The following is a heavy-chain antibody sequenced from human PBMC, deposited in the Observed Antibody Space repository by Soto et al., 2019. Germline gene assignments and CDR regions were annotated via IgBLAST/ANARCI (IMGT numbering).Heavy chain of an antibody. Sequence: QAPGKGLEWVAVISYDGSNKYYADSVEGRFTISRDNSKNTVYLQMNSLRLEDTAVYYCARGPSYSDSYFDHWGQGTLVTVSS. V-gene: IGHV3-30*03. CDR3: ARGPSYSDSYFDH. CDR2: ISYDGSNK. J-gene: IGHJ4*02. D-gene: IGHD4-17*01.